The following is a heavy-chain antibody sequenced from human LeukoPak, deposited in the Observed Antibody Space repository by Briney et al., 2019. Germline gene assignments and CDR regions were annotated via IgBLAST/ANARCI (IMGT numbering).Heavy chain of an antibody. CDR3: AKDTDPITMIVVAQIFDY. J-gene: IGHJ4*02. Sequence: GGSLRLSCAASGFTFSSYSMNWVRQAPGKGLEWVSYISSSSSTIYYADSVKGRFTISRDNAKNSLYLQMNSLRAEDTAVYYCAKDTDPITMIVVAQIFDYWGQGTLVTVSS. CDR1: GFTFSSYS. CDR2: ISSSSSTI. D-gene: IGHD3-22*01. V-gene: IGHV3-48*01.